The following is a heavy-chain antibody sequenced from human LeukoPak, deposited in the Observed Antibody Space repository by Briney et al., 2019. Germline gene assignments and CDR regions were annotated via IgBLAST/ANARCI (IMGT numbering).Heavy chain of an antibody. J-gene: IGHJ3*02. CDR2: VYYSGST. Sequence: SETLSLTXTVSGGSISSGDYYWSCIGQPPGNGLEWIGYVYYSGSTYYNPSLKSRVTISVDTSKNQFSLKLSSVTAADTAVYYCAGTRGFGALDAFDIWGQGTMVTVSS. CDR3: AGTRGFGALDAFDI. D-gene: IGHD3-10*01. CDR1: GGSISSGDYY. V-gene: IGHV4-30-4*08.